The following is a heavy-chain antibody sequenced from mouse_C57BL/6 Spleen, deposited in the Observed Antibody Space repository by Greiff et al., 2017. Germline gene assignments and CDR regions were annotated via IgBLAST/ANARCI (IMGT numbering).Heavy chain of an antibody. V-gene: IGHV1-7*01. J-gene: IGHJ2*01. CDR3: ARGYFGYGSNPDY. D-gene: IGHD1-1*01. CDR2: INPSSGYT. CDR1: GYTFTSYW. Sequence: QVQLKQSGAELAKPGASVKLSCKASGYTFTSYWMHWVKQRPGQGLEWIGYINPSSGYTKYNQKFKDKATLTADKSSSTAYMQLSSLTYEDSAVYYFARGYFGYGSNPDYWGQGTTLTVSS.